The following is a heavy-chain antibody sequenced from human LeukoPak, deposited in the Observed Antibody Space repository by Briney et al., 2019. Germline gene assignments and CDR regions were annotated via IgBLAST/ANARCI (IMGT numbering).Heavy chain of an antibody. Sequence: GGSLRLSCAASGFAFSSFWVHWVRQTPGKGLVWVSRSNTDGSSTNYADSVKGRFTISRDNAKNTLHLQMNSLRAEDTAVYFCARGGDNWNDKASGLSYFFDYWGQGTLVTVSS. J-gene: IGHJ4*02. V-gene: IGHV3-74*01. CDR3: ARGGDNWNDKASGLSYFFDY. CDR1: GFAFSSFW. CDR2: SNTDGSST. D-gene: IGHD1-1*01.